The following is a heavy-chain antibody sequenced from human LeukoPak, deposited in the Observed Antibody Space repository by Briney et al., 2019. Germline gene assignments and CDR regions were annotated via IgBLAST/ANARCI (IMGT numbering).Heavy chain of an antibody. D-gene: IGHD2-15*01. V-gene: IGHV3-72*01. CDR3: VSGFCSGGSCYSEPFGY. Sequence: GGSLRLSCAASGFTFSDHLMDWVRQGPGKGLEWVGRNRNKANSYTTDYAASVKGRFTISRDDSKNSLYPQMNSLKTEDTAVYYCVSGFCSGGSCYSEPFGYWGQGTLVTVSS. CDR1: GFTFSDHL. J-gene: IGHJ4*02. CDR2: NRNKANSYTT.